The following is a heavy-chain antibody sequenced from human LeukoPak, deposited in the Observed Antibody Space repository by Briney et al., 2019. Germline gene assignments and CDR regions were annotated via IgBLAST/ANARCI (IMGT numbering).Heavy chain of an antibody. Sequence: PSETLSLTCTVSGVSMSSYFWSWIRQPPGKGLEWIGYIYHSGSSHYNPSLKSRVTISVDTSKTQFSLKLSSVTAADTAVYYCARRQGSLTHFDYWGQGTLVTVSS. V-gene: IGHV4-59*08. CDR2: IYHSGSS. J-gene: IGHJ4*02. CDR1: GVSMSSYF. CDR3: ARRQGSLTHFDY. D-gene: IGHD3-9*01.